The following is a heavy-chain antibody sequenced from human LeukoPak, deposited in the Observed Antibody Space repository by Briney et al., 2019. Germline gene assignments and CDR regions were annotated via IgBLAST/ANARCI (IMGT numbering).Heavy chain of an antibody. Sequence: HTGGSLRLSCAASGFTFSSYAMSWVRQAPGKGLEWVSAISGSGGSTYYADSVKGRFTISRDNSKNTLYLQMNSLRAEDTAVYYCARDTDYGGNSWAYWGRTPGYCDYWGQGTLVTVSS. CDR2: ISGSGGST. CDR3: ARDTDYGGNSWAYWGRTPGYCDY. D-gene: IGHD4-23*01. V-gene: IGHV3-23*01. CDR1: GFTFSSYA. J-gene: IGHJ4*02.